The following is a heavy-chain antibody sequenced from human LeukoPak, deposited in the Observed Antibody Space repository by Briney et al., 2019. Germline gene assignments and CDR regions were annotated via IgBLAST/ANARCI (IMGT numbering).Heavy chain of an antibody. CDR2: INHSGST. J-gene: IGHJ4*02. Sequence: PSETLSLTCAVYGGSFSGYYWSWNRQPPGKGLEWIGEINHSGSTNYNPSLKSRVTISVDTSKNQFSLKLSSVTAADTAVYYCARGSRYSGSYFQIWGQGTLVTVSS. D-gene: IGHD1-26*01. V-gene: IGHV4-34*01. CDR1: GGSFSGYY. CDR3: ARGSRYSGSYFQI.